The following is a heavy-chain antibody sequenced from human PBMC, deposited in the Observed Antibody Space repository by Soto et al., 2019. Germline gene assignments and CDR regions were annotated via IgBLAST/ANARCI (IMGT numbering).Heavy chain of an antibody. CDR1: GGSVSSGYNY. CDR3: ASLPRARNIEPRRPLGYLDL. D-gene: IGHD3-16*02. J-gene: IGHJ2*01. Sequence: SETLSLTCTVSGGSVSSGYNYWSCIRQHPGKGLEWIGNIYYNGSTNYNPSLRSRVAISVDTTKNQFSLKLNSVTAAATAVFFCASLPRARNIEPRRPLGYLDLWGRGTLFTVSS. V-gene: IGHV4-61*01. CDR2: IYYNGST.